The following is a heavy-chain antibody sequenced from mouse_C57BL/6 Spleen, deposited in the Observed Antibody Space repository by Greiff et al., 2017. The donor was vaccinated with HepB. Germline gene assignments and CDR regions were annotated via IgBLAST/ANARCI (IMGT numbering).Heavy chain of an antibody. Sequence: EVQLQQSGPELVKPGASVKISCTASGFTFTDYYMNWVKQRPGKSLEWIGDINPNNGGTSYTQKFKGKATLTVDKSSSTAYMELRSLTSEDSAVYCCARDYAPFDYWGQGTTLTVSS. CDR3: ARDYAPFDY. D-gene: IGHD1-1*01. J-gene: IGHJ2*01. CDR2: INPNNGGT. CDR1: GFTFTDYY. V-gene: IGHV1-26*01.